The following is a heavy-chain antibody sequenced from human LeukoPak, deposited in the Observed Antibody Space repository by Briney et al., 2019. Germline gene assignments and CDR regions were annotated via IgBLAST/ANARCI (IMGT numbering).Heavy chain of an antibody. J-gene: IGHJ6*02. V-gene: IGHV1-69*04. CDR1: GGTFSSYA. Sequence: ASVKVSCKASGGTFSSYAISWVRQAPGQGLEWMGRIIPILGIANYAQKFQGRVTITADKSTSTAYMELSSLRSEDTAVYYCARRYSGYDSGYYYYGMDVWGQGTTVTVSS. CDR3: ARRYSGYDSGYYYYGMDV. CDR2: IIPILGIA. D-gene: IGHD5-12*01.